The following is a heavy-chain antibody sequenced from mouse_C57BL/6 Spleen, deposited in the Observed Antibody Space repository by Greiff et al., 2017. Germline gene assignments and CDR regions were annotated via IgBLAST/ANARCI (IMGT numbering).Heavy chain of an antibody. CDR1: GFTFTDYY. CDR2: IRNKANGYTT. Sequence: EVMLVESGGGLVQPGGSLSLSCAASGFTFTDYYMSWVRQPPGKALEWLGFIRNKANGYTTEYSASVKGRFTISRDNSQSILYLQMNALRAEDSATYYCARYWILRSGWYFDVWGTGTTVTVSS. D-gene: IGHD1-1*01. V-gene: IGHV7-3*01. J-gene: IGHJ1*03. CDR3: ARYWILRSGWYFDV.